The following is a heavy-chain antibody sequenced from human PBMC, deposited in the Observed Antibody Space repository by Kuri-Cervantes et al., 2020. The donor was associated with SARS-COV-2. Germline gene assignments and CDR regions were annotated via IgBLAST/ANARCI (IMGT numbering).Heavy chain of an antibody. V-gene: IGHV1-2*02. Sequence: ASVKVSCKASGHTFTGYYMHWVRQAPGQGLEWMGWINPNSGGTNYAQKFQGRVTMTRDTSISTAYMELSRLRSDDTAVYYCAREGVGAHKGYYMDVWGKGTTVTVSS. J-gene: IGHJ6*03. CDR3: AREGVGAHKGYYMDV. CDR2: INPNSGGT. D-gene: IGHD1-26*01. CDR1: GHTFTGYY.